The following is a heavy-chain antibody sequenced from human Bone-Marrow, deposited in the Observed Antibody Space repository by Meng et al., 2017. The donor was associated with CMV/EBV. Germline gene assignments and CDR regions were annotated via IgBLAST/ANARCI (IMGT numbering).Heavy chain of an antibody. CDR1: GFTFSSYA. V-gene: IGHV3-30*09. Sequence: GESLKISCAASGFTFSSYAMHWVRQAPGKGLEWVAVISYDGSNKYYADSVKGRFAISRDNSKNTLYLQMNSLRAEDTAVYYCATLVVPAATLGAFQHWGQGTLVTGSS. CDR2: ISYDGSNK. D-gene: IGHD2-2*01. CDR3: ATLVVPAATLGAFQH. J-gene: IGHJ1*01.